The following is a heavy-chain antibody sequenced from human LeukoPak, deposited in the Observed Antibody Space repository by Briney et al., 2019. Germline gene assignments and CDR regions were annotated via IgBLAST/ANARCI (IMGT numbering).Heavy chain of an antibody. CDR3: ARHEGPPHYYDSSGSGSDSFDI. Sequence: SETLSLTCAVSGYSISSDYYWGWIRQPPGKGLEWIGSIYHSGSTYYNPSLKSRVTISVDTSKNQFSLKLTSVTAADTAVYYCARHEGPPHYYDSSGSGSDSFDIWGQGTMVTVS. D-gene: IGHD3-22*01. CDR1: GYSISSDYY. J-gene: IGHJ3*02. CDR2: IYHSGST. V-gene: IGHV4-38-2*01.